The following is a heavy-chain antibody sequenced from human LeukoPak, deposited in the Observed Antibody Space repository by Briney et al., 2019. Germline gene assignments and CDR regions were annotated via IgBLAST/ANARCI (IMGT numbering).Heavy chain of an antibody. CDR2: IRYDGSNK. J-gene: IGHJ4*02. Sequence: PGGSLRLSCAASGFTFSNYGLHWVRQAPGKGLEWVSFIRYDGSNKYYIDSVKGRFTISRDNSKNTLYLQMNSLRVEDTAVYYCAKMQLYGSGTIDYWGQGTLVTVSS. CDR1: GFTFSNYG. V-gene: IGHV3-30*02. CDR3: AKMQLYGSGTIDY. D-gene: IGHD3-10*01.